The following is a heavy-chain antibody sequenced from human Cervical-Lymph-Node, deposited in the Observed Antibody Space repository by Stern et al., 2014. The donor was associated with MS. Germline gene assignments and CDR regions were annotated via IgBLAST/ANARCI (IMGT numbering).Heavy chain of an antibody. V-gene: IGHV3-30*03. D-gene: IGHD4-11*01. CDR1: GFTFNTYA. Sequence: QVQLVESGGGVVQPGRSLRLSCAASGFTFNTYAMNWVRQAPGKGLEWVASISYDGGKEPYADSVRGRFTVSNDNSKNKVYMAMNSLRAEDTAVYYCAGVYSNYGSYSYFGMAVWGQGTTVTVSS. CDR3: AGVYSNYGSYSYFGMAV. J-gene: IGHJ6*02. CDR2: ISYDGGKE.